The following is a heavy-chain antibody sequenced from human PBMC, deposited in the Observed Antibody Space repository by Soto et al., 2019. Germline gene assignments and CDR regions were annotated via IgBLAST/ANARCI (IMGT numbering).Heavy chain of an antibody. CDR3: AKPPRDCSSTSCSNWFDP. D-gene: IGHD2-2*01. J-gene: IGHJ5*02. CDR1: GYTFTGYY. V-gene: IGHV1-2*04. Sequence: ASVKVSCKASGYTFTGYYMHWVRQAPGQGLEWMGWINPNSGGTNYAQKFQGWVTMTRDTSISTAYMELSRLRSDDTAVYYCAKPPRDCSSTSCSNWFDPWGQGTLVTVSS. CDR2: INPNSGGT.